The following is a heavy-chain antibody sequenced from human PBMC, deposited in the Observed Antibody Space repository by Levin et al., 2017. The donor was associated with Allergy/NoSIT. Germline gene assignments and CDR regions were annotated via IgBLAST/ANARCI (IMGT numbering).Heavy chain of an antibody. J-gene: IGHJ3*02. Sequence: SETLSLTCTVSGGSISSSSYYWGWIRQPPGKGLEWIGSIYYSGSTYYNPSLKSRVTISVDTSKNQFSLKLSSVTAADTAVYYCARDIAGCGGDCLDAFDIWGQGTMVTVSS. V-gene: IGHV4-39*07. CDR2: IYYSGST. D-gene: IGHD2-21*02. CDR3: ARDIAGCGGDCLDAFDI. CDR1: GGSISSSSYY.